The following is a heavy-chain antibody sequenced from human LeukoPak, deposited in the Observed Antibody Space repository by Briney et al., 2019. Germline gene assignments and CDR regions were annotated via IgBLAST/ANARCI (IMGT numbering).Heavy chain of an antibody. CDR3: ARSIRTDEGYYGMDV. CDR2: IYYSGST. D-gene: IGHD2/OR15-2a*01. J-gene: IGHJ6*02. CDR1: GGSISSYY. V-gene: IGHV4-59*01. Sequence: SETLSLTCTVSGGSISSYYWSWIRQPPGKGLEWIGYIYYSGSTNYNPSLKSRVTISVDTSKNQFSLKLSSVTAADTAVYYCARSIRTDEGYYGMDVWGQGTTVTVSS.